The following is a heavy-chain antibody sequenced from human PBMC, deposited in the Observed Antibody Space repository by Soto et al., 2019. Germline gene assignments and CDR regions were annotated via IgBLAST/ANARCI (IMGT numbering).Heavy chain of an antibody. CDR1: GYTFTSYA. D-gene: IGHD6-19*01. J-gene: IGHJ6*02. CDR2: ISADNGNT. Sequence: ASVKVSCKASGYTFTSYAIHWVRQAPGQSLEWMGWISADNGNTNYAQKLQGRVTMTTDTSTSTAYMELRSLTSDDTAVYYCARDIMAVAGPDVWGQGTTVTVSS. V-gene: IGHV1-18*01. CDR3: ARDIMAVAGPDV.